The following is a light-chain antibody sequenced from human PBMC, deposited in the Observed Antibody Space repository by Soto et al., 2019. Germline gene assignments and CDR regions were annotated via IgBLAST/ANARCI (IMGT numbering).Light chain of an antibody. CDR2: GAS. Sequence: EIVMTQSPATLSVSPGERATLSGRASQSVSSNLAWYQQKPGQAPRLLIYGASTRATGIPARFSGSGSGTEFTLTITSLQSEDFAVYYCQQYNYWPTFGQGTKVDIK. CDR3: QQYNYWPT. J-gene: IGKJ1*01. CDR1: QSVSSN. V-gene: IGKV3-15*01.